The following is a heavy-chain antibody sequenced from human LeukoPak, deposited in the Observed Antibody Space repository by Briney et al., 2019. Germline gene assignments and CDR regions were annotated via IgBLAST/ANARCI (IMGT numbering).Heavy chain of an antibody. D-gene: IGHD6-13*01. Sequence: GGSLRLSCTVSGFTFSTHWMRWVRQAPGKGLVWVSHIKGDGTSTNYADSVKGRFTISRDNAKNTLFLQMNSLRAEDTAVYYCARDGLAAAADYWGQEPWSPSPQ. V-gene: IGHV3-74*01. CDR1: GFTFSTHW. CDR3: ARDGLAAAADY. J-gene: IGHJ4*01. CDR2: IKGDGTST.